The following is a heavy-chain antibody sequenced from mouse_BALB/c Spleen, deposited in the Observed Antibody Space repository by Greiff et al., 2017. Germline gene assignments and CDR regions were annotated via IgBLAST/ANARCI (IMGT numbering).Heavy chain of an antibody. CDR1: GFTFSSYG. J-gene: IGHJ3*01. D-gene: IGHD2-14*01. V-gene: IGHV5-6*01. Sequence: EVLLVESGGDLVKPGGSLKLSCAASGFTFSSYGMPWVSQTPDKMLEWVATISSGGSSTDYPDSVKGRFTISRDNARNTLYLLMRSLKSEDTAMDYCSRLDRDEKSGFAYWGQGTLVTVSA. CDR3: SRLDRDEKSGFAY. CDR2: ISSGGSST.